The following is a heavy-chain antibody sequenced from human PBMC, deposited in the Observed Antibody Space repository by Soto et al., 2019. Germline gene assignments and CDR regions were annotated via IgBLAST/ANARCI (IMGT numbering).Heavy chain of an antibody. CDR1: GFTFSSYG. CDR2: ISYDGSNK. J-gene: IGHJ6*02. D-gene: IGHD6-19*01. V-gene: IGHV3-30*18. Sequence: QVQLMESGGGVVQPGRSLRLSCAASGFTFSSYGMHWVRQAPGKGLEWVAVISYDGSNKYYADSVKGRFTISRDNSKNTLYLQMNSLRAEDTAVYYCAKDRVLAANYYYGMDVWGQGTTVTVSS. CDR3: AKDRVLAANYYYGMDV.